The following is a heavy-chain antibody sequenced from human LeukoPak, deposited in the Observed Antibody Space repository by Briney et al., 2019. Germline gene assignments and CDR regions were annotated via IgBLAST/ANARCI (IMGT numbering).Heavy chain of an antibody. Sequence: GGTLRLSCAASRFTFSSYEMNWGRQAPGRGLEWVSYISISVSTIYYVDSVTGRFTISRDNAKNSLYLQMNSLRAEDTAVYYCARGSTDSSGYYWGQGTLVTVSS. J-gene: IGHJ4*02. CDR2: ISISVSTI. CDR1: RFTFSSYE. CDR3: ARGSTDSSGYY. V-gene: IGHV3-48*03. D-gene: IGHD3-22*01.